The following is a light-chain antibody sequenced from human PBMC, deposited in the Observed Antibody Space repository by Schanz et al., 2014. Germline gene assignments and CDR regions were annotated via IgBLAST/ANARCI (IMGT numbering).Light chain of an antibody. CDR2: EGS. J-gene: IGLJ1*01. CDR1: SSDVGSYNL. CDR3: SSYTSSSTLYV. V-gene: IGLV2-14*02. Sequence: QSALTQPASVSGSPGQSITISCTGTSSDVGSYNLVSWYQQHPGKAPKLMIYEGSKRPSGVSNRFSGSKFGYTASLTISGLQAEDEADYYCSSYTSSSTLYVFGTGTKLTVL.